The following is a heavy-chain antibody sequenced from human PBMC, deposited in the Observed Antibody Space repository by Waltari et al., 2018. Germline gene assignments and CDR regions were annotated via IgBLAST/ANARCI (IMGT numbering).Heavy chain of an antibody. Sequence: EVPLLESGGGLVQPGGSLRLSCAAAGVTFSSYATSWVRQAPGKGLGWFSVVSGSGGSTYYADSVKVRFTISRYNSKNTLYLQMNSLRAEDTAVYYCAKEGTTVNNGFDPWGQGTLVTVSS. D-gene: IGHD4-17*01. CDR3: AKEGTTVNNGFDP. J-gene: IGHJ5*02. V-gene: IGHV3-23*01. CDR1: GVTFSSYA. CDR2: VSGSGGST.